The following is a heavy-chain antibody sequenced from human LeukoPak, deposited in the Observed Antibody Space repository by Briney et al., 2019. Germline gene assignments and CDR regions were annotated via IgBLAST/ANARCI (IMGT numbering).Heavy chain of an antibody. J-gene: IGHJ4*02. CDR2: IYYSGST. CDR1: GGSISSYY. CDR3: VRDVSGATYFDY. D-gene: IGHD1-26*01. V-gene: IGHV4-59*01. Sequence: SETLSLTCTISGGSISSYYWSWIRQPPGKGLEWIGYIYYSGSTNYNPSLKSRVTISVDTSKNQFSLKLSSVTAADTAVYYCVRDVSGATYFDYWGQGTLVTVSS.